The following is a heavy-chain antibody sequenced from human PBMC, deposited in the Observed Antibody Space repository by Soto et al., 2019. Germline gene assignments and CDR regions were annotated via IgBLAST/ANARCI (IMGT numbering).Heavy chain of an antibody. CDR1: GDSFTTYW. V-gene: IGHV5-51*01. CDR2: IYPGDSDT. CDR3: ARQTTKMIGRTYYYYKGMDV. D-gene: IGHD3-22*01. Sequence: EVQLVQSGPEVKKPGESLKISCKGLGDSFTTYWVGWVRQMPGKGLEWMGIIYPGDSDTTYSPSFQGQVTMSADRSINTAYLQWSSLKASDSATYYCARQTTKMIGRTYYYYKGMDVWGQGTTVTVSS. J-gene: IGHJ6*02.